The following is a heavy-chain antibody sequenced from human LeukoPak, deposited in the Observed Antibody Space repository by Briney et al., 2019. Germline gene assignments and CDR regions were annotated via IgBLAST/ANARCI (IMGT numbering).Heavy chain of an antibody. CDR1: GDSISSYY. D-gene: IGHD6-25*01. J-gene: IGHJ3*02. Sequence: SETLSLTCTVSGDSISSYYWSWVRQPPGKGLEWIAYIYYSGSTNYNPSLKSRVTISVDTSKNQFSLKLSSVTAADTAVYYCARSGGLDAFDIWGQGTMVTVSS. CDR2: IYYSGST. CDR3: ARSGGLDAFDI. V-gene: IGHV4-59*01.